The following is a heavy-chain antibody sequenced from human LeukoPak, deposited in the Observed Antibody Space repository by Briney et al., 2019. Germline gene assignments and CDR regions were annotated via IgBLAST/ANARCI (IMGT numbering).Heavy chain of an antibody. J-gene: IGHJ5*02. CDR2: ISAYNGNT. CDR1: GYTFTSYG. V-gene: IGHV1-18*01. D-gene: IGHD2-2*02. Sequence: GASVKVSCKASGYTFTSYGISWVRQAPGQGLEWMGWISAYNGNTNYAQKLQGRVTMTTDTSTSTAYMELRSLRSDDTAVYYCARVLGYCSSTSCYNNWFDPWGQGTLVTVSS. CDR3: ARVLGYCSSTSCYNNWFDP.